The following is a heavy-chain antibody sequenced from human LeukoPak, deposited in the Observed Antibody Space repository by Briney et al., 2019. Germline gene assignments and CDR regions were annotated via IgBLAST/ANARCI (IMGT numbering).Heavy chain of an antibody. V-gene: IGHV3-23*01. J-gene: IGHJ5*01. D-gene: IGHD3-22*01. CDR2: MCGTAGCT. Sequence: GSLRLSCQASGFTFYMYAMSWVRQAPGKGLEWVASMCGTAGCTFYPDSVKGQFTISRDNSKNVLYLRMNSLTAEDTAIYYCAKDRPNFHENSGHYYRRDGDSWGRGTLVTVSS. CDR1: GFTFYMYA. CDR3: AKDRPNFHENSGHYYRRDGDS.